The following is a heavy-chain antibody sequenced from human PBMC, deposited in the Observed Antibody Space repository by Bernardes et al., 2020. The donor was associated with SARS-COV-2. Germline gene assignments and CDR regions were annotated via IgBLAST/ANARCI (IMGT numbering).Heavy chain of an antibody. CDR3: AREGLRTRTSATDAFDI. CDR1: GFTFSRFT. J-gene: IGHJ3*02. Sequence: GCSLLLSCAASGFTFSRFTMNWVRQAPGPGLAWVSSISSNGAYLYYADSLRDRLTISRDNAKSSLFLQVSSLGADDTAVYYCAREGLRTRTSATDAFDIWGQGTLVTVSS. V-gene: IGHV3-21*01. CDR2: ISSNGAYL. D-gene: IGHD1-1*01.